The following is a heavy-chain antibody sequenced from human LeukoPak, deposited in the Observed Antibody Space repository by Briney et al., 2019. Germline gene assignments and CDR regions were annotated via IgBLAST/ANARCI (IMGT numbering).Heavy chain of an antibody. V-gene: IGHV4-34*01. J-gene: IGHJ6*04. CDR3: ARGVITMVRGVIKMGYYYYGMDV. Sequence: SETLSPTCAVYGGSFSGYYWSWIRQPPGKGLEWIGEINHSGSTNYNPSLKSRVTISVDTSKNQFSLKLSSVTAADTAVYYCARGVITMVRGVIKMGYYYYGMDVWAKGPRSPSPQ. CDR1: GGSFSGYY. CDR2: INHSGST. D-gene: IGHD3-10*01.